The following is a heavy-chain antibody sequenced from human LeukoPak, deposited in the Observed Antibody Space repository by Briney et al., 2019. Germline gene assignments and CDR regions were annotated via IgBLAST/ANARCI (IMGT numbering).Heavy chain of an antibody. CDR3: ARGQGDSSGYCLDY. Sequence: PGRSLRLSCAASGFTFSSYGMHWVRQAPGKGLEWVSSISSNNNHIYYADSVRGRFTISRDNAKNSLYLQMNSLRAEDTAVYYCARGQGDSSGYCLDYWGQGTLVTVSS. V-gene: IGHV3-21*01. CDR2: ISSNNNHI. CDR1: GFTFSSYG. D-gene: IGHD3-22*01. J-gene: IGHJ4*02.